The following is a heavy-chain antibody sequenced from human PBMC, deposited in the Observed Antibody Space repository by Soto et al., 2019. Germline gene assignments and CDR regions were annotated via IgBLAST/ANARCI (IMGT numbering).Heavy chain of an antibody. Sequence: QVKMVQSRAEVKKPGASIKVSSKASGYSFATSGMTWVRQAPGQGLEWVGWISAYNGNSNYDQNLQDRVTMTTDTSTTTAYLELRNLRSDDSAVYYCARAGQYYDASGYANWGQGTLVTVSS. CDR3: ARAGQYYDASGYAN. J-gene: IGHJ4*02. V-gene: IGHV1-18*01. CDR2: ISAYNGNS. D-gene: IGHD3-22*01. CDR1: GYSFATSG.